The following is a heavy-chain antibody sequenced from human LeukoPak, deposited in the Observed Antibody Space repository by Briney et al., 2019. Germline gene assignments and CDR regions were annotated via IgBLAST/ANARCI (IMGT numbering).Heavy chain of an antibody. Sequence: PRGSLRLSCAASGFTFSSYWMTCVRQAPGKGLEWVANIKEDGSQRYYVDSVKGRFTISRDNAKSSLYLQMNSLRVEDTAVYYCARDSGYFRFDYWGQGTLVTVSS. V-gene: IGHV3-7*01. D-gene: IGHD3-22*01. J-gene: IGHJ4*02. CDR1: GFTFSSYW. CDR2: IKEDGSQR. CDR3: ARDSGYFRFDY.